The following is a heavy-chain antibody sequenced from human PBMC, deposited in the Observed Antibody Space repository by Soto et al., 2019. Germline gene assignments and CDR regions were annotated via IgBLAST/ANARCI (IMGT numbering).Heavy chain of an antibody. V-gene: IGHV1-18*01. J-gene: IGHJ4*02. CDR1: GYTFTKYG. Sequence: QVQLVQSGAEVKNPGASVKVSCKTSGYTFTKYGVGWVRQAPGQGLEWMGWISGSSGNANYAEKVQGRITLTTDTATSTADIELRSLRSDDTAVYYCAREMAGLGGKYDYWGQGTMVTVSS. CDR3: AREMAGLGGKYDY. CDR2: ISGSSGNA. D-gene: IGHD2-15*01.